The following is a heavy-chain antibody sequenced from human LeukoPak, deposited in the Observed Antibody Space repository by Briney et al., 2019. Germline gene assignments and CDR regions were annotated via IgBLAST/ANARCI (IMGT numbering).Heavy chain of an antibody. D-gene: IGHD6-19*01. V-gene: IGHV3-53*01. CDR1: GFTVSSNY. CDR2: IYDSGTT. J-gene: IGHJ4*02. Sequence: GGSLRLSCATSGFTVSSNYMSWVRQAPGKGLEWVSVIYDSGTTYYADSVKGRFLIFRDTSKNTVDLQMNSLRVEDTAVYYCAGRRSSGWYAYWGQGTLDTVSS. CDR3: AGRRSSGWYAY.